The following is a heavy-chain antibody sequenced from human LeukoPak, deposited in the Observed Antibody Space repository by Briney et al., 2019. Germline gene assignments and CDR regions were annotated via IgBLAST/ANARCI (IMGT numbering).Heavy chain of an antibody. D-gene: IGHD5-24*01. J-gene: IGHJ5*02. CDR1: GSSISIGGYY. CDR3: ARHVAMATIGDWFDP. Sequence: SQTLSLTCTVSGSSISIGGYYWSWIRHHPGKVLEWIGYTYYSGSTYYNPSFKSRITISVDTSKRQFSLKLSSVTAADTAVYYCARHVAMATIGDWFDPWGQGTLVTVSS. CDR2: TYYSGST. V-gene: IGHV4-31*03.